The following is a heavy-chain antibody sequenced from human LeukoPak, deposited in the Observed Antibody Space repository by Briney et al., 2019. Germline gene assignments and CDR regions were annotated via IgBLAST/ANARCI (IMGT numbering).Heavy chain of an antibody. CDR2: IYPNSGGT. V-gene: IGHV1-2*02. D-gene: IGHD6-13*01. CDR3: ARPVTGDGTAAAQFDS. CDR1: GYTFTGDY. Sequence: VSVKASCKASGYTFTGDYMHWVRQAPGQGLEWMGWIYPNSGGTKYAQKFQGRVTMTRDTSISTAYMELSRLTSDDTAVYYCARPVTGDGTAAAQFDSWGQGTLVTVSS. J-gene: IGHJ4*02.